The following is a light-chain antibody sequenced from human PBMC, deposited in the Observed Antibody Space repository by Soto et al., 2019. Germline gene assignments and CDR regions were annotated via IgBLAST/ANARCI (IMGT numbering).Light chain of an antibody. CDR2: AAS. CDR3: QQTYNTPQT. CDR1: QSISSY. V-gene: IGKV1-39*01. J-gene: IGKJ1*01. Sequence: DIPMTQSPSSLSASVGDRVTITCRASQSISSYLNWYQQKPGKAPKLLIYAASTLQSGVPSRFSGSGSGTDFTLTISSLQPEDFAIFYCQQTYNTPQTFGQGTKVEIK.